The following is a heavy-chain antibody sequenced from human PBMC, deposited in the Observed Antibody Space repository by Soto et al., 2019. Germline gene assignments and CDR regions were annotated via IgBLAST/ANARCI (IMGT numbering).Heavy chain of an antibody. D-gene: IGHD6-13*01. V-gene: IGHV4-34*01. CDR2: INHSGST. J-gene: IGHJ3*02. Sequence: SETLSLTCAVYGGSFSGYYWSWIRQPPGKGLEWIGEINHSGSTNYNPSLKSRVTISVDTSKNQFSLKLSSVTAADTAVYYCARLAAAGNGLGAFDIWGQGTMVTVS. CDR3: ARLAAAGNGLGAFDI. CDR1: GGSFSGYY.